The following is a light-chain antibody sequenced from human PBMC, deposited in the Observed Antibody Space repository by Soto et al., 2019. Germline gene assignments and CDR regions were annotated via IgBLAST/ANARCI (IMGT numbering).Light chain of an antibody. Sequence: EIVLTQSPGTLSLSPGERATLSCRASQSVSSNYLAWYQQKPGQAPKLLIYGASSRATGIPDRFSGSGSGTDFILTISRLEPEDFAMYYCQQSGKSFPLTFGGGTKLEL. CDR2: GAS. J-gene: IGKJ4*01. V-gene: IGKV3-20*01. CDR3: QQSGKSFPLT. CDR1: QSVSSNY.